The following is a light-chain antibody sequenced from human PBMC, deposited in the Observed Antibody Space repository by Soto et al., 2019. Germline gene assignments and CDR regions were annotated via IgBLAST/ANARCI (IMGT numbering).Light chain of an antibody. Sequence: QSVLTQSPSPSGTPGQRVTISCSGSSSNIGNNYVYWYQQFPGAAPKLLIYNNNQRPSGVPDRFSGSKSGNTASLTVSGLQAEDEADYYCSSYAGSNNLGDVFGTGTKVTVL. J-gene: IGLJ1*01. CDR1: SSNIGNNY. V-gene: IGLV1-47*02. CDR2: NNN. CDR3: SSYAGSNNLGDV.